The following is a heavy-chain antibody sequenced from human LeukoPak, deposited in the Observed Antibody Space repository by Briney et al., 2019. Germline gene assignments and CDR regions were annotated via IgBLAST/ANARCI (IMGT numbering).Heavy chain of an antibody. J-gene: IGHJ4*02. V-gene: IGHV5-51*01. Sequence: GESLKISCKGSGYNCTSDWIGGVRQMPGKGLEWMGIIYPGDSDTRYSPSFQGQVPISAAKSLSTAYLQWRSLKASDPAMYYCARLNSGYNSYFDYWGQGTLVTVSS. CDR1: GYNCTSDW. CDR2: IYPGDSDT. D-gene: IGHD5-12*01. CDR3: ARLNSGYNSYFDY.